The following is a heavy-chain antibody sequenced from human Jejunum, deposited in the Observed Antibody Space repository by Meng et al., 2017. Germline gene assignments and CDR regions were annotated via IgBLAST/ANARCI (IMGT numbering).Heavy chain of an antibody. CDR3: ARDLQIAY. CDR1: GFTFSIYS. CDR2: IKQDGSDK. V-gene: IGHV3-7*01. J-gene: IGHJ4*02. Sequence: GESLKISCAASGFTFSIYSMTWVRQAPGRGLEWVANIKQDGSDKNYVDSVKGRFTISRDNAKNSLYLQMNSLRAEDTAVYYCARDLQIAYRGQGTLVTVSS.